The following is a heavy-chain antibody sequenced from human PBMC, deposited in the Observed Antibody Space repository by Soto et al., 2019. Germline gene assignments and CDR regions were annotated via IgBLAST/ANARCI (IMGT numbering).Heavy chain of an antibody. J-gene: IGHJ4*02. CDR1: GFTFSSYW. D-gene: IGHD3-16*02. CDR2: IKQDGSEK. CDR3: ASQYDYIWGSYRLGPGYFDY. Sequence: GSLRLSCAASGFTFSSYWMSWVRQAPGKGLEWVANIKQDGSEKYYVDSVKGRFTISRDNAKNSLYLQMNSLRAEDTAVYYCASQYDYIWGSYRLGPGYFDYWGQGTLVTVSS. V-gene: IGHV3-7*01.